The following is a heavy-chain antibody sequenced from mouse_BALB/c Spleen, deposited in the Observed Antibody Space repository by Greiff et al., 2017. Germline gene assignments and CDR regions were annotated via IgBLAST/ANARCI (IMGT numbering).Heavy chain of an antibody. V-gene: IGHV5-6*02. CDR1: GFTFSSYG. Sequence: DVKLVESGGDLVKPGESLKLSCAASGFTFSSYGMSWVRRYPDKRLVWVATISSGGSYTYYPDSVKGRFTISRDNAKNNLYQQMSSLKSEDTAMYYCSRPDCYHWGLDYWGQGTTLTVSS. CDR3: SRPDCYHWGLDY. D-gene: IGHD4-1*01. CDR2: ISSGGSYT. J-gene: IGHJ2*01.